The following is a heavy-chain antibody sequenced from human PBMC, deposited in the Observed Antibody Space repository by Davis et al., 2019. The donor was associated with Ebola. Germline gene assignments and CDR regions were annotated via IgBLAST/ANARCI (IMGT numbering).Heavy chain of an antibody. D-gene: IGHD6-13*01. CDR2: IRSKAYGGTT. Sequence: PGGSLRLSCTASGFTFGDYAMSWFRQAPGKGLEWVGFIRSKAYGGTTGYAASVKGRFTISRDDSKSIAYLQMNSLKTEDTAVYYCTRVAIAAAGRNWFDPWGQGTLVTVSS. J-gene: IGHJ5*02. CDR1: GFTFGDYA. CDR3: TRVAIAAAGRNWFDP. V-gene: IGHV3-49*03.